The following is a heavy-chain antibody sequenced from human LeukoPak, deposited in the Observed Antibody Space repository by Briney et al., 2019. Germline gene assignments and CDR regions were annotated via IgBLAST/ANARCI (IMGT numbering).Heavy chain of an antibody. CDR2: IKQDGSEE. Sequence: PGGSLRLSCAASGFTSSSYLMSWVRQAPGKGLEWVANIKQDGSEEYYVDSVKGRFTISRDNAKNSLYLQMNSLRAEDTAVYYCARWEGNGYYFDYWGQGTLVTVSS. CDR3: ARWEGNGYYFDY. D-gene: IGHD3-22*01. J-gene: IGHJ4*02. V-gene: IGHV3-7*01. CDR1: GFTSSSYL.